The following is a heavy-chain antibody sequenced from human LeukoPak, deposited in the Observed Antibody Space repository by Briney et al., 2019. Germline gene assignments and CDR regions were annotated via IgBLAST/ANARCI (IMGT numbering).Heavy chain of an antibody. J-gene: IGHJ4*02. D-gene: IGHD2/OR15-2a*01. V-gene: IGHV4-30-4*08. CDR1: GGSISSGDYY. CDR2: IYCSGST. CDR3: ARSSYYAPLDY. Sequence: SETLSLTCTVSGGSISSGDYYWSWIRQPPGKGLEWIGYIYCSGSTYYNPSLKSRVTISVDTSKNQFSLKLSSVTAADTAVYYCARSSYYAPLDYWGQGTLVTVSS.